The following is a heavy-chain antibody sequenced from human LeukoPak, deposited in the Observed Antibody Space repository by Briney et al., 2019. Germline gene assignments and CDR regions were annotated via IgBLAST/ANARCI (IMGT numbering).Heavy chain of an antibody. J-gene: IGHJ4*02. CDR3: ARAPRYNWNYEYYFDY. V-gene: IGHV1-69*05. D-gene: IGHD1-7*01. CDR2: IIPIFGTA. Sequence: ASVKVSCKASGGTFSSYAISWVRQAPGQGLEWMGGIIPIFGTANYAQKFQGRVTITTDESTSTAYMELSSLRSEDTAVYYCARAPRYNWNYEYYFDYWGQGTLVTVPS. CDR1: GGTFSSYA.